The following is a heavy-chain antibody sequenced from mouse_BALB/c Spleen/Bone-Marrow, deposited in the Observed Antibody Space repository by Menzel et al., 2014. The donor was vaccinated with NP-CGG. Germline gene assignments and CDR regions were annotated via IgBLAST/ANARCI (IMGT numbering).Heavy chain of an antibody. CDR2: INPSNGGT. J-gene: IGHJ3*01. V-gene: IGHV1S81*02. D-gene: IGHD4-1*01. CDR3: TTLGRFAY. Sequence: VKLMESGAELVKPGVSVKLSCKASGYTFTNYYMYWVKQRPRQDLEWIGEINPSNGGTNFNEKFKSKATLTVDKSSSTAYMQLSSLTSEDSAVYYCTTLGRFAYWGQGTLVTVSA. CDR1: GYTFTNYY.